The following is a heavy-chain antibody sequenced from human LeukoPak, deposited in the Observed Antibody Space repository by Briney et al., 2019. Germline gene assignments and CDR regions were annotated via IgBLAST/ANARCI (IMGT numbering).Heavy chain of an antibody. CDR1: GGTFSSYA. Sequence: ASVKVSCKASGGTFSSYAISWVRQAPGQGLEWMGGIIPIFGTANYAQKFQGRVTITADKSTSTAYMELSSLRSEDTAMYYCAYLGYGDSNWGQGTLVTVSS. V-gene: IGHV1-69*06. J-gene: IGHJ4*02. D-gene: IGHD4-17*01. CDR3: AYLGYGDSN. CDR2: IIPIFGTA.